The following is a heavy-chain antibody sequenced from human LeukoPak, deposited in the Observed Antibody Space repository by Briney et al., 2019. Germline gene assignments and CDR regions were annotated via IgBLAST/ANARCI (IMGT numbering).Heavy chain of an antibody. V-gene: IGHV3-23*01. CDR2: ISGSGGTT. Sequence: GGSLRLSCAVSGITLSNYGMSCVRQTPGKGLEWVAGISGSGGTTSYADSVKGRFTISRDNPKNTLYLQMNSLRAEDTAVYFCAKRGVVIRVILVGFHKEAYYFDSWGQGALVTVSS. J-gene: IGHJ4*02. D-gene: IGHD3-22*01. CDR1: GITLSNYG. CDR3: AKRGVVIRVILVGFHKEAYYFDS.